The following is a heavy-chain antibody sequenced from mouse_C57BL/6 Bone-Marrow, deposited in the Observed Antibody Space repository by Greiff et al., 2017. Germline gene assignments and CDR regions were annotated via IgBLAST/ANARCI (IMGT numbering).Heavy chain of an antibody. CDR2: IDPPSGGT. V-gene: IGHV1-72*01. D-gene: IGHD1-1*01. J-gene: IGHJ1*03. CDR1: GYTFTSYW. Sequence: QVQLQQPGAELVKPGASVTLSCKASGYTFTSYWMHWVKQRPGRGLEWIGRIDPPSGGTKYNEKFKSKATLTVDKPSSTAYMPLSSLTSEDSAVYDWARWGTTVVATNCDVWGTGTTGTVSS. CDR3: ARWGTTVVATNCDV.